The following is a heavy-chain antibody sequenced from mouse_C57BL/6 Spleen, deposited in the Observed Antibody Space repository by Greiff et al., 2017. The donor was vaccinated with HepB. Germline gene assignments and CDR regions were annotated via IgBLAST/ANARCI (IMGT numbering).Heavy chain of an antibody. CDR1: GFTFSSYA. J-gene: IGHJ3*01. Sequence: DVMLVESGGGLVKPGGSLKLSCAASGFTFSSYAMSWVRQTPEKRLEWVATISDGGSYTYYPDNVKGRFTISRDNAKNNLYLQMSHLKSEDTAMYYCARDDDGYSWFAYWGQGTLVTVSA. D-gene: IGHD2-3*01. CDR2: ISDGGSYT. V-gene: IGHV5-4*01. CDR3: ARDDDGYSWFAY.